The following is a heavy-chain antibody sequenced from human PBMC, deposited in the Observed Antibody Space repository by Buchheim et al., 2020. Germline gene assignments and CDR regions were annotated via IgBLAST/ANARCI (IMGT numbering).Heavy chain of an antibody. D-gene: IGHD1-26*01. Sequence: QVQLVESGGGVVQPGGSLRLSCAASGFIFSRDGMHWVRQAPGKGREWVALIWYDGSKKYYADSAKGRFTTSRDDSKNTLYLQMNSLRVEDTAVYYCARDIGTVGATLDSWGQGTL. CDR3: ARDIGTVGATLDS. CDR1: GFIFSRDG. V-gene: IGHV3-33*01. CDR2: IWYDGSKK. J-gene: IGHJ4*02.